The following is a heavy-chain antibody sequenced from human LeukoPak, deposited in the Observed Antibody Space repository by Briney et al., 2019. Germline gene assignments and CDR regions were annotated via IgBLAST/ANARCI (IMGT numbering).Heavy chain of an antibody. CDR3: ASSWELLSWFDP. J-gene: IGHJ5*02. CDR1: GGSISSGGYY. CDR2: IYHSGST. V-gene: IGHV4-30-2*01. Sequence: PSETLSLTCTVSGGSISSGGYYWSWIRQPPGKGLEWIGYIYHSGSTYYNPSLKSRVTISVDRSKNQFSLKLSSVTAADTAVYYCASSWELLSWFDPWGQGTLVTVSS. D-gene: IGHD1-26*01.